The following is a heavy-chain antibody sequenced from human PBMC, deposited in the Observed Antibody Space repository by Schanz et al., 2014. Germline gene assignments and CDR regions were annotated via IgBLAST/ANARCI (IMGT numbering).Heavy chain of an antibody. J-gene: IGHJ5*02. CDR1: GFTFSSYS. CDR3: AKGKYERLKNVRDVRDWDA. V-gene: IGHV3-30*04. D-gene: IGHD3-10*02. Sequence: QVVLMESGGGVVRPGRSVRLSCAVSGFTFSSYSMHWVRQAPGKGLEWVALISYDGTIKVHADSVKGRFIISRDNSNNPLFLQINSLRTDDTALYYCAKGKYERLKNVRDVRDWDAWGQGTLVTVSS. CDR2: ISYDGTIK.